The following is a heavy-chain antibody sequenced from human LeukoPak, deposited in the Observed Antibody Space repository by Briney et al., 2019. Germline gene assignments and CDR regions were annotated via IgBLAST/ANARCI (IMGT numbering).Heavy chain of an antibody. D-gene: IGHD3-3*01. CDR3: ARDLPNYAFWSGYGMDV. V-gene: IGHV1-46*01. CDR2: INPSGGST. Sequence: ASVKVSCKASGYTFTSYYMHWVRQAPGQGLEWMGIINPSGGSTSYAQKFQGRVTMTRDTSTSTVSMAMSRLRSEHTAVYSCARDLPNYAFWSGYGMDVWGQGTTVTVSS. J-gene: IGHJ6*02. CDR1: GYTFTSYY.